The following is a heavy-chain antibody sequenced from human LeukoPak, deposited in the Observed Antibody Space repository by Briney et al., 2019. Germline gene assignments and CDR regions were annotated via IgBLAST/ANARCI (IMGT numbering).Heavy chain of an antibody. CDR2: IKEDGSQK. CDR3: AKDSRCCTGYDCRGDAFDS. D-gene: IGHD2-8*02. V-gene: IGHV3-7*01. J-gene: IGHJ3*02. CDR1: GFTFRDYW. Sequence: GGSLRLSCAASGFTFRDYWMSWVRQSPGKALEWVANIKEDGSQKYDVDSVRGRFTISRDNAKNSLFLQMDSLRAEDTAVYYCAKDSRCCTGYDCRGDAFDSWGQGTMVTVTS.